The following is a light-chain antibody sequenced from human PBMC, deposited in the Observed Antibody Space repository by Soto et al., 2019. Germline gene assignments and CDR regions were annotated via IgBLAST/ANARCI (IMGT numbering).Light chain of an antibody. V-gene: IGLV1-40*01. CDR1: SSNIGAGYD. CDR3: QSYDSSLSGWV. CDR2: XXX. J-gene: IGLJ3*02. Sequence: QSVLTQPPSVSGAPGQRVTISCTGSSSNIGAGYDVHWYQQLPGTAPKLLIYXXXXXXXXXXXXXSGSKSGTSASLAITGXXXXXXXXXXCQSYDSSLSGWVFGGGTKVTVL.